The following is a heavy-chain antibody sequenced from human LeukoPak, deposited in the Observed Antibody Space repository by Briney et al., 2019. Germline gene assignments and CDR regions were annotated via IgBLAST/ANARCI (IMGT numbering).Heavy chain of an antibody. CDR2: ISDSGTTV. Sequence: GGTLRLSCAASGFTFSAYYMTWIRQAPGEGLQWVSYISDSGTTVEYTDSVKGRFTISRDNAKNALYLQMNSLRVEDTGIYYCARDVGSDFWGQGTLVSVSS. V-gene: IGHV3-11*04. CDR3: ARDVGSDF. J-gene: IGHJ4*02. CDR1: GFTFSAYY.